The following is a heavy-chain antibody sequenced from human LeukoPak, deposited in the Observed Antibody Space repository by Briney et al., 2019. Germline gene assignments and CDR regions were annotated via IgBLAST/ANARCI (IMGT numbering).Heavy chain of an antibody. J-gene: IGHJ4*02. Sequence: ASVKVSCKASGYTFTGYYMHWVRQAPGQGLEWMGWINPNSGGTNYAQKLQGWVTMTRDTSISTAYMELSRFRSDDTAVYYCARDRLRPNYHYDILTGPTHDDPGLDFDFWGQGTLVTVSS. V-gene: IGHV1-2*04. CDR3: ARDRLRPNYHYDILTGPTHDDPGLDFDF. CDR1: GYTFTGYY. D-gene: IGHD3-9*01. CDR2: INPNSGGT.